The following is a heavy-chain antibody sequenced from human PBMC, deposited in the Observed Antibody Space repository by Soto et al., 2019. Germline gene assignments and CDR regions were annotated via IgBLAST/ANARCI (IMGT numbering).Heavy chain of an antibody. CDR1: GFTVSINY. J-gene: IGHJ3*02. Sequence: HPGGSLRLSCVASGFTVSINYMSWVRQLPGKGLEWVSVIYSAGLTYYSENVKGRFTTSRDNSKNTVYLQMNSLRAEDTAVYYCARDLAFDIWAQGTLVTVSS. V-gene: IGHV3-53*01. CDR2: IYSAGLT. CDR3: ARDLAFDI.